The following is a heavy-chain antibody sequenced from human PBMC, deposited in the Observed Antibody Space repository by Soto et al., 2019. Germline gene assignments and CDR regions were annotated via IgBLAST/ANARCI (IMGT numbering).Heavy chain of an antibody. Sequence: QVQLQQSGPGLVKPSQTLSLTCAISGESVSTNSATWDWIRQSPSRGLEWLGRTYYRSKWYHDYAVSVKGQITITADTSNTQLSLQLNSVTPDDTAVYYCARLIGDSWLDSWGQGTLVTVSS. D-gene: IGHD2-8*01. J-gene: IGHJ5*01. CDR2: TYYRSKWYH. V-gene: IGHV6-1*01. CDR1: GESVSTNSAT. CDR3: ARLIGDSWLDS.